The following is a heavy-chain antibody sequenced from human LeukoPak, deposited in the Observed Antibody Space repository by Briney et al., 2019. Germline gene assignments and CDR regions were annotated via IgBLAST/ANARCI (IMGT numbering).Heavy chain of an antibody. CDR3: ARRYGSGTKYFDY. CDR1: GGSISSSTYY. Sequence: SETLSLTCTVSGGSISSSTYYWGWIRQPPGKGLEWIGNIYHSGTTHYNPSLKSRVTIPVDTSKNQFSLKLSSVTAADTAVYYCARRYGSGTKYFDYWGQGTLVTVSS. J-gene: IGHJ4*02. D-gene: IGHD3-10*01. V-gene: IGHV4-39*07. CDR2: IYHSGTT.